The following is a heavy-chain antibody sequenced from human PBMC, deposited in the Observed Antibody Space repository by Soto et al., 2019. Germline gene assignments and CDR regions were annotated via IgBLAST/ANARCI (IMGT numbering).Heavy chain of an antibody. CDR2: ITPIFGRT. J-gene: IGHJ6*02. CDR3: ARGDSTDCSNGVCSFFYNHDMDV. D-gene: IGHD2-8*01. V-gene: IGHV1-69*13. Sequence: ASVKVSCKASGGTFNSYTINWVRQAPGQGLEWMGGITPIFGRTNYAQKFQDRVTITADGSTNTAYMELRDLTSDDTAVYYCARGDSTDCSNGVCSFFYNHDMDVWGQGTTVTVSS. CDR1: GGTFNSYT.